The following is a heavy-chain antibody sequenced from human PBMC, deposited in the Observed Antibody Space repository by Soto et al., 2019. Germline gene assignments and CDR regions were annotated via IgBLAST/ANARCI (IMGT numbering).Heavy chain of an antibody. CDR2: IGGTSGST. Sequence: EVQLLESGGGLVQPGGSLRLSCAASGFTFSNFVMSWVRRAPGKGLEWVSAIGGTSGSTYYPDSVKGRFTISRHNSKNTLCLQMNSLRAEDTAVYYCAKRRGEEYFDLWGRGTLVTVSS. CDR3: AKRRGEEYFDL. V-gene: IGHV3-23*01. J-gene: IGHJ2*01. CDR1: GFTFSNFV. D-gene: IGHD3-10*01.